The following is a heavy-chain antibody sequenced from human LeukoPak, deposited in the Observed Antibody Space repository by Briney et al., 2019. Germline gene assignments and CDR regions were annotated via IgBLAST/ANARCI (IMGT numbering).Heavy chain of an antibody. J-gene: IGHJ4*02. Sequence: GPSVKVSCKASGGTFSSYTISWVRQAPGQGLEWMGRIIPILGIANYAQKFQGRVTITADKSTSTAYMELSSLRSEDTAVYYCASAPYYDSSGYYSPLDYWGQGTLVTVSS. CDR1: GGTFSSYT. CDR3: ASAPYYDSSGYYSPLDY. V-gene: IGHV1-69*02. CDR2: IIPILGIA. D-gene: IGHD3-22*01.